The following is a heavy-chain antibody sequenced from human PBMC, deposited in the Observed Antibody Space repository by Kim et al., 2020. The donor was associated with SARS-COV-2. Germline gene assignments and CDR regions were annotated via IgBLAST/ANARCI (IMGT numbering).Heavy chain of an antibody. D-gene: IGHD3-16*01. J-gene: IGHJ3*02. CDR3: VRDRMGGAFDM. CDR2: ITKSSTTI. V-gene: IGHV3-48*02. Sequence: GGSLRLSCATSGFTFSAYDMNWVRQAPGKGLEWLSFITKSSTTIYYADSVEGRFTISRDNAKHSLFLQMNSLRDEDTALYYCVRDRMGGAFDMWCQGTMV. CDR1: GFTFSAYD.